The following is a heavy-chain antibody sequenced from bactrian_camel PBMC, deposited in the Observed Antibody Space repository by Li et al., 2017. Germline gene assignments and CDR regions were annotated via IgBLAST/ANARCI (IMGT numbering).Heavy chain of an antibody. CDR2: IYTGGDST. Sequence: VQLVESGGGLVQPGESLRLSCAASGFDFSSYLMSWVRQAPGKGLEWVSSIYTGGDSTYYTDSVKGRFTISQDYAKNTIYLQMDNLKPEDTAMYYCAAGSYGGSWHYDIKKGGTDFSYWGQGTQVTVS. CDR1: GFDFSSYL. J-gene: IGHJ6*01. CDR3: AAGSYGGSWHYDIKKGGTDFSY. V-gene: IGHV3S20*01. D-gene: IGHD6*01.